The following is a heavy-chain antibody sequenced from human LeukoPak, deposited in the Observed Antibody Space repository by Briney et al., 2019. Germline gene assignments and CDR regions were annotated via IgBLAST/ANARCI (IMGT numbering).Heavy chain of an antibody. V-gene: IGHV4-34*01. CDR2: VNHSGRT. CDR1: GGSFSGHY. Sequence: SETLSLTCAVYGGSFSGHYWSWIRQPPGKGLEWIGEVNHSGRTNYNPSLKSRVTISADTSKNQFSLRLNSVTAADTAVYYCARESVEAATAYGYWGQGTLVTVSS. D-gene: IGHD2-21*02. J-gene: IGHJ4*02. CDR3: ARESVEAATAYGY.